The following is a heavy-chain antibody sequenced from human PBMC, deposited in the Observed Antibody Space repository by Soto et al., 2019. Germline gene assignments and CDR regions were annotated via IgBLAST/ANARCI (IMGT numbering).Heavy chain of an antibody. CDR1: GGSISSSSVYY. V-gene: IGHV4-39*01. J-gene: IGHJ5*02. D-gene: IGHD6-6*01. Sequence: SETLSLTCAVSGGSISSSSVYYGGWIRQPPGKGLEWIASIYYSGSAWYNPSLKSRVTISVDTSKNQFSLKMTSVTAADTALYYCARQGRSYSSSSGFWFDPWGQGTLVTVSS. CDR3: ARQGRSYSSSSGFWFDP. CDR2: IYYSGSA.